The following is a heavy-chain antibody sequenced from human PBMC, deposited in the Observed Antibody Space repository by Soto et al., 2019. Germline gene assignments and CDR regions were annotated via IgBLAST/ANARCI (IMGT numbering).Heavy chain of an antibody. CDR2: IIPIFGTA. CDR3: ARGGVGTARHFDY. V-gene: IGHV1-69*06. J-gene: IGHJ4*02. Sequence: SVKVSCKASGGTFSSYAISWVRQAPGQGLEWMGGIIPIFGTANYAQKFQGRVTITADKSTSTAYMELSSLRSEDTAVYYCARGGVGTARHFDYWGQGTLVTVSS. CDR1: GGTFSSYA. D-gene: IGHD6-6*01.